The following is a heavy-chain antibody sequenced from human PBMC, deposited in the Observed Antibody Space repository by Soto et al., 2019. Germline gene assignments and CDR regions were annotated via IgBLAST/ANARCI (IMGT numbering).Heavy chain of an antibody. CDR1: GYTLTELS. V-gene: IGHV1-24*01. CDR3: ATGAYYDSSGYHNYFDY. Sequence: ASVKVSCKVSGYTLTELSMHWVRQAPGKGLEWMGGFDPEDGETIYAQKFQGRVTMTEDTSTDTAYMELGSLRSEDTAVYYCATGAYYDSSGYHNYFDYWGQGTLVTVSS. J-gene: IGHJ4*02. CDR2: FDPEDGET. D-gene: IGHD3-22*01.